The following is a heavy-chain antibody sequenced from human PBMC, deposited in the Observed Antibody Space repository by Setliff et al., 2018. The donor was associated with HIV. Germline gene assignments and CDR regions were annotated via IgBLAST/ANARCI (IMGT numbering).Heavy chain of an antibody. Sequence: PSETLSLTCSVSGGSMSNYYWSWVRQPPGKGLEWMGDIFHTGSSTYNPSLKSRVSLSVDTSKNQFSLRLSAVTAADTAVYYCARESLNLGELSSNPDASDIWGQGTMVTVS. J-gene: IGHJ3*02. V-gene: IGHV4-59*01. CDR3: ARESLNLGELSSNPDASDI. CDR2: IFHTGSS. CDR1: GGSMSNYY. D-gene: IGHD3-16*02.